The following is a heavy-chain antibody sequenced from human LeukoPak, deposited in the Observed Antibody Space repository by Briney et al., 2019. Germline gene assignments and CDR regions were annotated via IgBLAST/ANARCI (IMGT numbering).Heavy chain of an antibody. CDR1: GFTFSSYA. D-gene: IGHD3-22*01. V-gene: IGHV3-23*01. J-gene: IGHJ4*02. CDR2: ISGSGGST. Sequence: GGSLRLSCAASGFTFSSYAMSWVRQAPGKGLEWVSAISGSGGSTYYADSVKGRFTISRDNSKNTPYLQMNSLRAEDTAVYYCAKELSRAYYYDSSGYYGKVDYFDYWGQGTLVTVSS. CDR3: AKELSRAYYYDSSGYYGKVDYFDY.